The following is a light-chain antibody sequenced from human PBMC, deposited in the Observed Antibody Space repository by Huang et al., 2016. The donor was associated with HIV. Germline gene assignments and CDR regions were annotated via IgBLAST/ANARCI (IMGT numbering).Light chain of an antibody. J-gene: IGKJ4*01. CDR2: GAS. CDR1: QSVGSN. Sequence: EIVMTQSPATLSVSPGERVTLPCRASQSVGSNLAWYQQKPGQAPRLLIYGASTRATDIPDRFSGSGSGTEFTLTISSLQSEDFAVYYCQQYNIWLTFGGGTKVEIK. V-gene: IGKV3-15*01. CDR3: QQYNIWLT.